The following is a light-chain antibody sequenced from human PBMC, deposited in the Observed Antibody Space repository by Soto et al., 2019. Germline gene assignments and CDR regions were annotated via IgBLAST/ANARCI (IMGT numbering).Light chain of an antibody. CDR3: QQHDSLPLT. V-gene: IGKV1-33*01. CDR2: DAS. CDR1: QDIGTY. J-gene: IGKJ4*01. Sequence: DIQMTQSPSSLSASVGDRVTVTCRASQDIGTYLAWYQQKLGKAPKLLIYDASSLETGVPSRFSGSRSGTDFTFALSSLQPEDFATYYCQQHDSLPLTFGGGTKVEIK.